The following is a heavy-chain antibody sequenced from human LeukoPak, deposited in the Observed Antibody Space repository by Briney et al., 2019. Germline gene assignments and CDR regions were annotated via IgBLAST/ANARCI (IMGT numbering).Heavy chain of an antibody. CDR3: ARATPPNYYDSSSPWYFDL. V-gene: IGHV3-11*01. CDR1: GFTFSDDY. Sequence: GGSLRLSCAASGFTFSDDYMSWIRQARGKGLEWVSSISSSGSHKYYADSVKGRFTISRDNAKNSLFLQMKRLRAEDRAVYYCARATPPNYYDSSSPWYFDLWGRGTLVTVSS. D-gene: IGHD3-22*01. CDR2: ISSSGSHK. J-gene: IGHJ2*01.